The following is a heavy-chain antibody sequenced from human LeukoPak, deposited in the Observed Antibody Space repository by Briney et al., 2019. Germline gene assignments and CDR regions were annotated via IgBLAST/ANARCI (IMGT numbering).Heavy chain of an antibody. Sequence: GASVKVSCKVSGYTLTELSMHWVRQAPGKGLEWMGGFDPEDGETIYAQKFQGRVTMTEDTSTDTAYMELSSLRSEDTAVYYCARGVDYDFWSGSGYYMDVWGKGTTVTVSS. D-gene: IGHD3-3*01. CDR3: ARGVDYDFWSGSGYYMDV. CDR2: FDPEDGET. CDR1: GYTLTELS. J-gene: IGHJ6*03. V-gene: IGHV1-24*01.